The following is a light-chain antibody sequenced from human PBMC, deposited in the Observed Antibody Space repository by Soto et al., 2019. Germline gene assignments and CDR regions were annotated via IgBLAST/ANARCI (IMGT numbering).Light chain of an antibody. J-gene: IGLJ2*01. CDR1: SSDVGGSNY. Sequence: QSALTQPPSASGSPGQSVTISCTGTSSDVGGSNYVSWYQQYPGKAPKLMMYEVNKRPSGVPDRFPGSKSGNTAPLTVSGLQTDDEDDDYCCPYAGSNNLVFGGGTKLTVL. CDR3: CPYAGSNNLV. CDR2: EVN. V-gene: IGLV2-8*01.